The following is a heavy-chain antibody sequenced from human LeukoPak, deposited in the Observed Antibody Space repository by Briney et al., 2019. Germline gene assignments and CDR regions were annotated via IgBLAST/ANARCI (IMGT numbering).Heavy chain of an antibody. V-gene: IGHV4-39*01. D-gene: IGHD3-10*02. CDR3: ATHSSYVSPFRS. CDR1: NGSISDSSYY. CDR2: IYFSGYT. Sequence: PSETLSLTCTVSNGSISDSSYYWGWIRQPPGKGLEWIGSIYFSGYTYYNPSLKSRVTISVDTSKNQFPLKLNSVTAADTAEYYCATHSSYVSPFRSWGRGPLVTVSP. J-gene: IGHJ4*02.